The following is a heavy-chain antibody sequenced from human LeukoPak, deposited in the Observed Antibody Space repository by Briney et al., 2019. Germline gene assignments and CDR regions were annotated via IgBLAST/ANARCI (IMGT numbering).Heavy chain of an antibody. D-gene: IGHD6-13*01. CDR2: IYHSGST. J-gene: IGHJ5*02. CDR3: ARMFRSSWYINWFDP. Sequence: NPSETLSLTCTVSGGSISSYFWGWIRQPPGKGLEWIGSIYHSGSTSYNPSLKSRLTISVDTSKNQFSLKLNFVTAADTAMYYCARMFRSSWYINWFDPWGQGTLVTVSS. CDR1: GGSISSYF. V-gene: IGHV4-38-2*02.